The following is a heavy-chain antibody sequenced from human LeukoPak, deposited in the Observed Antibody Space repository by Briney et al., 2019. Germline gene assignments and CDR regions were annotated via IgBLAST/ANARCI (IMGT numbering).Heavy chain of an antibody. CDR3: AKNFGVVILTYYYYYMDV. J-gene: IGHJ6*03. CDR1: GFTFSSYA. Sequence: GGSLRLSCAASGFTFSSYAMSWVRQAPGKGLEWVSAISGSGGSTYYADSVKGRFTISRDNSKNTPYLQMNSLRAEDTAVYYCAKNFGVVILTYYYYYMDVWGKGTTVTVSS. D-gene: IGHD3-3*01. V-gene: IGHV3-23*01. CDR2: ISGSGGST.